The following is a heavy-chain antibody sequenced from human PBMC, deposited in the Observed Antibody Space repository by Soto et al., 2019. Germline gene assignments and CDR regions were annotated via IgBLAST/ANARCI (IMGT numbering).Heavy chain of an antibody. CDR3: ARVVVVPAAIGGEDYYGMDV. CDR2: IWYDGSNK. J-gene: IGHJ6*02. CDR1: GFTFSSYG. Sequence: GGSLRLSCAASGFTFSSYGMHWVRQAPGKGLEWVAVIWYDGSNKYYADSVKGRFTISRDNSKNTLYLQMNSLRAEDTAVYYCARVVVVPAAIGGEDYYGMDVWGQGTTVTVSS. D-gene: IGHD2-2*02. V-gene: IGHV3-33*01.